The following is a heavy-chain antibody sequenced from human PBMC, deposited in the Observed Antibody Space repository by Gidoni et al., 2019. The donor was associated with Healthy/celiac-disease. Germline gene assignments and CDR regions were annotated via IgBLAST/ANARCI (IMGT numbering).Heavy chain of an antibody. Sequence: QAQLVQSGAGVKKPGASVKVSCKASGYTFTCYYMHWVLQAPVQGLEWMGWINPNSSGTNYAQKFQGRVTMTRDTSISTAYMELSRLRSDDTAVYYCARDKEQWLIDYWGQGTLVTVSS. J-gene: IGHJ4*02. D-gene: IGHD6-19*01. CDR2: INPNSSGT. CDR1: GYTFTCYY. V-gene: IGHV1-2*02. CDR3: ARDKEQWLIDY.